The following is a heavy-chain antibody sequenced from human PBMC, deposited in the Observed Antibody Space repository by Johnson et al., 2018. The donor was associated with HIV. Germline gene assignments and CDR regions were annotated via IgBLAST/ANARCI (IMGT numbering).Heavy chain of an antibody. CDR3: TKETRDSSSWHASDASDI. CDR1: GFTFSSYA. J-gene: IGHJ3*02. V-gene: IGHV3-NL1*01. CDR2: IYSGGST. D-gene: IGHD6-13*01. Sequence: QVQLVESGGGLVQPGGSLRLSCAASGFTFSSYAMHWVRQAPVKGLEWVAVIYSGGSTYYADSVKGRFTISRDNSKKTLYLEIKSLRTEDTALYYCTKETRDSSSWHASDASDIWGQGTMVTVSS.